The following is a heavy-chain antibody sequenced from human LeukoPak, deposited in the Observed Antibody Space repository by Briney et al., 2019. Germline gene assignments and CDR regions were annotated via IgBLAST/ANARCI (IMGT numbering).Heavy chain of an antibody. Sequence: SETLSLTCAVSGGSISPYYWMWIRQPPRKGLEWIGYISYSGSTSFNPSLKSRLAISLDTSTNQVSLKLSSVTAADTAVYYCARAGSYRLTATLWGQGTLVTVSS. V-gene: IGHV4-59*01. D-gene: IGHD2-21*02. CDR2: ISYSGST. J-gene: IGHJ4*02. CDR3: ARAGSYRLTATL. CDR1: GGSISPYY.